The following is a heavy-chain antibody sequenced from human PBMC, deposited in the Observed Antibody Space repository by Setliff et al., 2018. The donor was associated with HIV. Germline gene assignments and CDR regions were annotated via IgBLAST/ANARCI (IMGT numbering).Heavy chain of an antibody. CDR3: ARHDGTYCGGDCYLLGYFDL. CDR1: AYSPSGGYY. D-gene: IGHD2-21*02. CDR2: IYHSGST. V-gene: IGHV4-38-2*01. Sequence: SETLSLTCAVSAYSPSGGYYWGWIRQPPGKGLEWIGSIYHSGSTYYNPSLKSRVTLSVDTSKNQFSLKLSSVTAADTAVYYCARHDGTYCGGDCYLLGYFDLWGRGTLVTVSS. J-gene: IGHJ2*01.